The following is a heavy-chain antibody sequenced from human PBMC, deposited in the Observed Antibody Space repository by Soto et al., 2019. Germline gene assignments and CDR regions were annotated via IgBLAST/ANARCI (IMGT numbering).Heavy chain of an antibody. Sequence: QVQLVESGGGVVQPGRSLRLSCAASGFTFSSYGMHWVRQAPGKGLEWVAVISYDGSNKYYADSVKGRFTISRDNSKNTLYLQMNSLRAEDTAVYYCAKDVYRQLELESPTDYWGQGTLVTVSS. V-gene: IGHV3-30*18. CDR2: ISYDGSNK. CDR1: GFTFSSYG. CDR3: AKDVYRQLELESPTDY. J-gene: IGHJ4*02. D-gene: IGHD1-1*01.